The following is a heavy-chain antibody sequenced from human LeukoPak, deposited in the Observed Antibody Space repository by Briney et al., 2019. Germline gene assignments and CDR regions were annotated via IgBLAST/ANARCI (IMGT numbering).Heavy chain of an antibody. Sequence: GASVKVSCKASGGTFSSYAISWVRQAPGQGLERMGGIIPIFGTANYAQKFQGRVTITADKSTSTAYMELSSLRSEDTAVYYCARALLYGSGSYYLDYWGRGTLVTVSS. CDR2: IIPIFGTA. D-gene: IGHD3-10*01. CDR1: GGTFSSYA. CDR3: ARALLYGSGSYYLDY. J-gene: IGHJ4*02. V-gene: IGHV1-69*06.